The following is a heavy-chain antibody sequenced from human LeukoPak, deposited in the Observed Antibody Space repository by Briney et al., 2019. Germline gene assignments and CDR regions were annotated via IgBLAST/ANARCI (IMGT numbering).Heavy chain of an antibody. V-gene: IGHV3-66*01. J-gene: IGHJ4*02. Sequence: PGGSLRLSCAASGITGSRNYMSWVRQAPGKGLEWVSIIYDGGATYYADSVKGRFTISRDNSKNTLYLQMNSLRAEDTAVYYCVRDIVPYSSNWYYFDYWGQGTLVTVSS. CDR1: GITGSRNY. CDR2: IYDGGAT. CDR3: VRDIVPYSSNWYYFDY. D-gene: IGHD6-13*01.